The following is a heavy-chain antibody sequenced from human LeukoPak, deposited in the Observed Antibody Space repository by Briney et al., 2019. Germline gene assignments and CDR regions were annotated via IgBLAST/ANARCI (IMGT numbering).Heavy chain of an antibody. CDR1: GFTFSSCA. J-gene: IGHJ6*03. V-gene: IGHV3-23*01. D-gene: IGHD6-6*01. CDR3: AKSVSSYYYYYMDV. CDR2: ISGSGGST. Sequence: PGGSLRLSCAASGFTFSSCAMSWVRQAPGKGLEWVSAISGSGGSTYYADSVKGRFTISRDNSKNTLYLQMNSLRAEDTAVYYCAKSVSSYYYYYMDVWGKGTTVTVSS.